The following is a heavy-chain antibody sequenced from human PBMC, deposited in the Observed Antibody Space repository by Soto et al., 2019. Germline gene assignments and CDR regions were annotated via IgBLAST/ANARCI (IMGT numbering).Heavy chain of an antibody. D-gene: IGHD4-17*01. J-gene: IGHJ6*02. CDR1: GFPSSNAW. CDR2: IKCKTDGGTT. CDR3: TTGAVTTLYYYYGRDV. V-gene: IGHV3-15*01. Sequence: PGGSLSLSCAASGFPSSNAWMSWVRQAPGKGLEWVDRIKCKTDGGTTYYAAPVKGRFTISRYDSKNTLYLKMNSLKTEDTAVFYCTTGAVTTLYYYYGRDVGGQGTRVTVS.